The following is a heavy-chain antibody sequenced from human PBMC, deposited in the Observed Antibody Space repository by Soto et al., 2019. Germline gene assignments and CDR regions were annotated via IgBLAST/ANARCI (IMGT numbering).Heavy chain of an antibody. D-gene: IGHD6-19*01. J-gene: IGHJ5*02. V-gene: IGHV4-59*01. CDR3: ARDKGSGWYWFDP. Sequence: QVQLQESGPGLVKPSETLSLTCTVSGGSFSSYYWSWIRQPPGKGLEWIGYIDYSGSSNYRPSIKSRVTISVDTSKNQFSLKLSSVTAADTAVYYDARDKGSGWYWFDPWGQGTLVTVSS. CDR2: IDYSGSS. CDR1: GGSFSSYY.